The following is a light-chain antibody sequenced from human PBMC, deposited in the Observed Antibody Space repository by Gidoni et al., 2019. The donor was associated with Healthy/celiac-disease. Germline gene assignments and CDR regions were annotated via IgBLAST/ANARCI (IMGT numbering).Light chain of an antibody. CDR3: CSYAGSYTVV. CDR1: SSDVGGYNY. CDR2: YVS. J-gene: IGLJ2*01. Sequence: QSALTQPPSVSGSPGHSVTISCTGTSSDVGGYNYVSWYQQHPGKAPKLMIYYVSKRPSGVPARFSGSKSGNTASLTISGLQAEDEADYYCCSYAGSYTVVFGGGTKLTVL. V-gene: IGLV2-11*01.